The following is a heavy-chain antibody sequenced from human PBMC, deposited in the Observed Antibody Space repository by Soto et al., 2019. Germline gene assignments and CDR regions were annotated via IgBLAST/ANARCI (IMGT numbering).Heavy chain of an antibody. CDR1: GFTFSDHN. V-gene: IGHV3-72*01. D-gene: IGHD5-18*01. CDR3: AGGDSYGIFDY. CDR2: TRNKANSYTT. Sequence: EVQLVESGGGLIQPGGSLRLSCAASGFTFSDHNMDWVRQAPGKGLEWVGRTRNKANSYTTEYAASVKGRFTITRDDSKNSLYLQMNSLKTEDTAVYYCAGGDSYGIFDYWGQGTLVTVST. J-gene: IGHJ4*02.